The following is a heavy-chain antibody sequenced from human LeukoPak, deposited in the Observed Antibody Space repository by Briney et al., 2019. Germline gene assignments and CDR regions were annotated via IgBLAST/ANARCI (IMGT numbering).Heavy chain of an antibody. CDR2: ISSSSSTV. CDR3: ARPETPMDPMGATRDAFDI. Sequence: PGGSLRLSCAASGFTFSSYSMNWVRQAPGKGLEWVSYISSSSSTVYYADSVKGRFTISRDNAKNSLYLQMDSLRAEDTAVYYCARPETPMDPMGATRDAFDIWGQGTMVTVSS. CDR1: GFTFSSYS. V-gene: IGHV3-48*01. D-gene: IGHD1-26*01. J-gene: IGHJ3*02.